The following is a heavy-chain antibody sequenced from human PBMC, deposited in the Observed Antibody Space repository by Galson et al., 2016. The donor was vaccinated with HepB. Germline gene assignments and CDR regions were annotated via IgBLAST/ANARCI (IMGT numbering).Heavy chain of an antibody. Sequence: SVKVSCKASGYTLTSYYINWVRQAPGQGLEWMGVINPSGGSTKDTQKFQGRVTMTRDTSTTTVYMEMSSLRSEGTAVYFCARGGYYDSSGSLRFWGQGTLVTVSS. V-gene: IGHV1-46*01. CDR3: ARGGYYDSSGSLRF. D-gene: IGHD3-22*01. CDR2: INPSGGST. J-gene: IGHJ4*02. CDR1: GYTLTSYY.